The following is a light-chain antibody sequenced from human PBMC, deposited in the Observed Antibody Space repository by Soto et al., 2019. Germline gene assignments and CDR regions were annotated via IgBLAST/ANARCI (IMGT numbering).Light chain of an antibody. V-gene: IGKV3-20*01. J-gene: IGKJ2*01. CDR1: QSVSSSY. Sequence: EIVLTQSPGTLSLSPGERATLSCRASQSVSSSYLAWYQQKPGQAPRLLIYGASSRATGIPDRFSGSGSGTGFTLTISSLEPEDFAVYYCQQYGGSALYTFGQGTKLEIK. CDR3: QQYGGSALYT. CDR2: GAS.